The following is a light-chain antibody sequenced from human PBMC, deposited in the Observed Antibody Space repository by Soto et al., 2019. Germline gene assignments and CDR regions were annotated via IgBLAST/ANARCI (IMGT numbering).Light chain of an antibody. CDR1: QSISSW. V-gene: IGKV1-5*01. J-gene: IGKJ4*01. CDR2: DAS. CDR3: QQYNSPSLT. Sequence: DIQMTQSPSTLSASVGDRVTITCRASQSISSWLAWYQQKPGKAPKLLIYDASSLESGVPSRFSGSGSGTEFTLTISSLQPDDFATYYCQQYNSPSLTFGGATKVEIK.